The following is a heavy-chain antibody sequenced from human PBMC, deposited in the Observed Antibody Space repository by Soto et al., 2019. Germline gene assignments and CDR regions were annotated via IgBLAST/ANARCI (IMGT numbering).Heavy chain of an antibody. Sequence: GASVKVSCRASGYTFTSYAMHWLLRAPGERLEWMGWTNAGNGNKKYSEKFQGRGTITRETTARTADLEVSSVRAEDTAVYCCERDEWSGGIGYFDQWGQGTPVNGPS. CDR1: GYTFTSYA. CDR3: ERDEWSGGIGYFDQ. J-gene: IGHJ4*02. D-gene: IGHD1-26*01. V-gene: IGHV1-3*01. CDR2: TNAGNGNK.